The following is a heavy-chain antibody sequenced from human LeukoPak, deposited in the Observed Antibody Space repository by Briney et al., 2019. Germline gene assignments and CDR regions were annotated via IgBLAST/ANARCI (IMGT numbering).Heavy chain of an antibody. V-gene: IGHV1-2*02. CDR1: GYTFTGYY. Sequence: ASVKVSCKASGYTFTGYYMHWVRQAPGQGLEWMGWINPNSGGTNYAQKFQGRVTMTRDTSMSTAYMELSRLRSDDTAVYYCARVFKGATRYYYYGMDVWGQGTTVTVSS. CDR3: ARVFKGATRYYYYGMDV. CDR2: INPNSGGT. D-gene: IGHD1-26*01. J-gene: IGHJ6*02.